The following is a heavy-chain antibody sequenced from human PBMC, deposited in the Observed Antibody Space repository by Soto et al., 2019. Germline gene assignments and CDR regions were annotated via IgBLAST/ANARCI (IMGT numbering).Heavy chain of an antibody. J-gene: IGHJ4*02. Sequence: GASVKVSCKASGYTFTGYYMHWVRQAPGQGLEWMGWIKPNSGGTNYAQKFQGRVTMTRDTSISTAYMELSRLRSDGTAVYYCARGYLRLGDPYYFDYWGQGTLVTVSS. V-gene: IGHV1-2*02. CDR1: GYTFTGYY. CDR2: IKPNSGGT. CDR3: ARGYLRLGDPYYFDY. D-gene: IGHD3-16*01.